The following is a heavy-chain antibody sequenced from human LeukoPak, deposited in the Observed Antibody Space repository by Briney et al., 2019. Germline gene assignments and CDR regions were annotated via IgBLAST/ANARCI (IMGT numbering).Heavy chain of an antibody. J-gene: IGHJ4*02. D-gene: IGHD3-9*01. CDR2: ISGDGSTT. V-gene: IGHV3-43*02. CDR3: AKASELLRYFDWLIDY. CDR1: GFTFYDYA. Sequence: GGSLRLSCAASGFTFYDYAMHWVRQAPGKGLEWVSLISGDGSTTYYADSVKGRFTISRDNSKNSVYLQMNSLRLEDSALYYCAKASELLRYFDWLIDYWGQGTLVTVSS.